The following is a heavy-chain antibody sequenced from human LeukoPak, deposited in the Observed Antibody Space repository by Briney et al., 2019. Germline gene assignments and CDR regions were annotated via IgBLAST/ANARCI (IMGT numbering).Heavy chain of an antibody. CDR3: ARGYCSSTSCYARSRYYYYSMDV. V-gene: IGHV1-69*04. D-gene: IGHD2-2*01. J-gene: IGHJ6*02. CDR2: IIPILGIA. CDR1: GGTFSSYA. Sequence: SVKVSCKASGGTFSSYAISWVRQAPGQGLEWMGRIIPILGIANYAQKFQGRVTITADKSTSTAYMELSSLRSEDTAVYYCARGYCSSTSCYARSRYYYYSMDVWGQGTTVTVSS.